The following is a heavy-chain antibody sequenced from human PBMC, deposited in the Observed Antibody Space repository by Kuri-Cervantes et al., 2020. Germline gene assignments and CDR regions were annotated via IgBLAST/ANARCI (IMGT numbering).Heavy chain of an antibody. V-gene: IGHV4-38-2*02. CDR3: ARDRIGTVTGYYYYYMDV. J-gene: IGHJ6*03. CDR2: IYHSGST. CDR1: GYSISSGYY. Sequence: SETLSLTCAVSGYSISSGYYWGWIRQPPGKGLEWIGSIYHSGSTYYNPSLKSRVTISVDTSKNQFSLKLSSVTAADTAVYYCARDRIGTVTGYYYYYMDVWGKGTTVTVSS. D-gene: IGHD4-11*01.